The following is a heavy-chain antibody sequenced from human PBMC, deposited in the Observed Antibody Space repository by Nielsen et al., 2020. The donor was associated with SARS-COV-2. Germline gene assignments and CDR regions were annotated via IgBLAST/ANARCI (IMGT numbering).Heavy chain of an antibody. J-gene: IGHJ4*02. V-gene: IGHV1-58*01. D-gene: IGHD1-26*01. Sequence: SVKVSCKASGFTFTSSAVQWVRQARGQRLEWIGWIVVGSGNTNYAQKFQGRVTITRDMSTSTAYMELSSLRSEDTAVYYCAVLGGATTLVSSWGQGTLVTVSS. CDR1: GFTFTSSA. CDR2: IVVGSGNT. CDR3: AVLGGATTLVSS.